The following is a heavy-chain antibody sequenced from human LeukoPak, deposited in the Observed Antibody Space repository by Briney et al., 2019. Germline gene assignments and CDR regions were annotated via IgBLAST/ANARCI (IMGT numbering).Heavy chain of an antibody. D-gene: IGHD1-26*01. Sequence: GGSLRLSCEASGLIFSDYWMRWVRQGPGKGLEWVSRIKTDGSQASYGDSVKDRFVISRDNSKSMLFLQMNNLRVDDTATYFCVRHVGPYGGSPGADSGQRTLVIFSS. V-gene: IGHV3-74*01. CDR3: VRHVGPYGGSPGAD. J-gene: IGHJ4*02. CDR2: IKTDGSQA. CDR1: GLIFSDYW.